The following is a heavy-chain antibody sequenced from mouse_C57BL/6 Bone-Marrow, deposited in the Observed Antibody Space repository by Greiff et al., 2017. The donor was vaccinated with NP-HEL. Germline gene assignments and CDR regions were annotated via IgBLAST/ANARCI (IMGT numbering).Heavy chain of an antibody. CDR1: GYSFTGYY. J-gene: IGHJ2*01. V-gene: IGHV1-42*01. D-gene: IGHD2-1*01. Sequence: VQLQQSGPELVKPGASVKISCKASGYSFTGYYMNWVKQSPEKSLEWIGEINPSTGGTTYNQKFKAKATLTVDKSSSTAYMQLKSLTSEDSAVYYCARGGTYGNIYDFDYWGQGTTLTVSS. CDR2: INPSTGGT. CDR3: ARGGTYGNIYDFDY.